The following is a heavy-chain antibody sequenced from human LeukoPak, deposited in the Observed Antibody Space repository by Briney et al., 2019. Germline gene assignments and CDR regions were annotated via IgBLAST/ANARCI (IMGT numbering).Heavy chain of an antibody. V-gene: IGHV3-72*01. J-gene: IGHJ3*02. CDR1: GFTFSDHY. CDR3: AHLRVVRDDAFDI. CDR2: TRNKAKSYTT. D-gene: IGHD3-22*01. Sequence: GGSLRLSCAASGFTFSDHYMDWVRQALRKGVEWVGRTRNKAKSYTTEYAASVKGRITISRDDSKNSLYLQMNSLKTEDTAVYYCAHLRVVRDDAFDIWGQGTMVTVSS.